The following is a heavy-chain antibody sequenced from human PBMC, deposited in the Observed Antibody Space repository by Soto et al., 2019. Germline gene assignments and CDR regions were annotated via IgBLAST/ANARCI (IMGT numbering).Heavy chain of an antibody. D-gene: IGHD4-17*01. J-gene: IGHJ6*03. CDR1: GFTFSIYS. CDR3: ARHRAYGHYAQAGYYYYMDV. CDR2: ISSSRSTI. V-gene: IGHV3-48*01. Sequence: GGSLRLSCAASGFTFSIYSMNWVRQAPGKGLEWVSYISSSRSTIYYADSVKGRFTISRDNAKNSLYLQMNSLRAEDTAVYYCARHRAYGHYAQAGYYYYMDVWGKGTXVTVAS.